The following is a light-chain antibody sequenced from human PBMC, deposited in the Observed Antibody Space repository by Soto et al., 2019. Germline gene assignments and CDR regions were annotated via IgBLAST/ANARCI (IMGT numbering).Light chain of an antibody. CDR3: SSYTSSSTLEVV. Sequence: QSVLTQPASVSGSPGQSITISCTGTSSDVGSYNYVSWYQQHPDKAPKLIIYDVSNRPSGVSYRFSGSKSGNTASLTISGLQAEDEADYYCSSYTSSSTLEVVFGGGTKVTVL. CDR2: DVS. V-gene: IGLV2-14*01. CDR1: SSDVGSYNY. J-gene: IGLJ2*01.